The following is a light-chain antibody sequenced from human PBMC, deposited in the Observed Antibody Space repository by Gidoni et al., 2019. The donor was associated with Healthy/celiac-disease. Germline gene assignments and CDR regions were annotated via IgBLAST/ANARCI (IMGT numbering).Light chain of an antibody. CDR1: QSVSSSY. CDR2: GAS. J-gene: IGKJ1*01. V-gene: IGKV3-20*01. CDR3: QHYGSSRGWT. Sequence: EIVLTQSPGTLSLSPGERATLSCRASQSVSSSYLAWYQQKPGQAPRLLIYGASSRATGIPDMFSGSGSGADFTLTISRLEPEDFAVYYCQHYGSSRGWTFGQGTKVEIK.